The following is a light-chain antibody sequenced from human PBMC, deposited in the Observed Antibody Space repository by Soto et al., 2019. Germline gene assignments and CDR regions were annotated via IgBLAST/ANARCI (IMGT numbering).Light chain of an antibody. CDR2: WVS. CDR3: QQYYSTLT. J-gene: IGKJ4*01. V-gene: IGKV4-1*01. Sequence: DIVMTQSPDSLAVSLGERATINCKSSQSVLYSSDNKNYLAWYQQKPGQPPKLLIYWVSTRDSGVPDRFSGSGSGADFTLTISSLQAEDVAVYYCQQYYSTLTFGGGTKVEIK. CDR1: QSVLYSSDNKNY.